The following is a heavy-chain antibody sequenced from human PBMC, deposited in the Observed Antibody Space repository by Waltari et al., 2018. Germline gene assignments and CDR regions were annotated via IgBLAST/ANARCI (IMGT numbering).Heavy chain of an antibody. J-gene: IGHJ4*02. CDR1: GYSISSGYY. CDR2: IYHSGST. Sequence: QVQLQESGPGLVKPSETLSLTCAVSGYSISSGYYWGWIRQPPGKGLEWIGSIYHSGSTYYNPSLKSRVTISVDTSKNQFSPKLSSVTAADTAVYYCARNGYSSGLHDYWGQGNLVTVSS. V-gene: IGHV4-38-2*01. D-gene: IGHD6-19*01. CDR3: ARNGYSSGLHDY.